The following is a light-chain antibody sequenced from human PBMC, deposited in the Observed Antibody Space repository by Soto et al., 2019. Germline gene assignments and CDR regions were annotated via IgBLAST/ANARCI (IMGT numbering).Light chain of an antibody. Sequence: QSALTQPASVSGSPGQSITISCTGTSSDVGGYNYVSWYQQHPGKVPKLMISDVSNRPSGLSNRFSGSKSGDTASLTISGLQAEDEADYYCSSYKRSSTLYVFGTGTKLTVL. J-gene: IGLJ1*01. CDR2: DVS. CDR3: SSYKRSSTLYV. V-gene: IGLV2-14*01. CDR1: SSDVGGYNY.